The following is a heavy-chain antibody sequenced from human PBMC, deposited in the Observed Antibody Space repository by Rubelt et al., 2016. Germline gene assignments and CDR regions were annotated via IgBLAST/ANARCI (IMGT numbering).Heavy chain of an antibody. V-gene: IGHV4-39*01. CDR1: GGSISSTAYY. CDR2: IYSGWGA. D-gene: IGHD1-1*01. J-gene: IGHJ5*02. Sequence: QLQLQLSGPRLVKPSETLSLTCTVSGGSISSTAYYWGWVRQPPGKGLEWIGSIYSGWGADCNPSLKSRVTISVDTPNHQLSRKLSPVTAADTAGYYCARVTYTGNYGRGWFDPWGQGTLVTVSS. CDR3: ARVTYTGNYGRGWFDP.